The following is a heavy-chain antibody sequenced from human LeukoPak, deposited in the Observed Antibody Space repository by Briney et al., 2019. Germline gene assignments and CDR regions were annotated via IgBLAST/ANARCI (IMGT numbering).Heavy chain of an antibody. D-gene: IGHD3-10*01. Sequence: SETLSLTCTVSGGSISSYYWSWIRQPPGKGLEWIGYIYYRGSANYNPSLKSRVTISVDTSKNHFSLKLSSVTAADTAVYYCARDQTYSGSGIYTYFDYWGQGILVTVSS. CDR3: ARDQTYSGSGIYTYFDY. V-gene: IGHV4-59*12. CDR2: IYYRGSA. CDR1: GGSISSYY. J-gene: IGHJ4*02.